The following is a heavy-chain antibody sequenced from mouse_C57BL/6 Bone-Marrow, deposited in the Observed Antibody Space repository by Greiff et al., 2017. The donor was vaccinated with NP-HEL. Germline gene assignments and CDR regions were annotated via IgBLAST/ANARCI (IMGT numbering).Heavy chain of an antibody. CDR2: IWWVDDK. J-gene: IGHJ1*03. V-gene: IGHV8-8*01. CDR3: ARIGDYDGDWYFDV. D-gene: IGHD2-4*01. Sequence: QVTLKVSGPGILQPSQTLSLTCSFSGFSLSTFGMGVGWIRQPSGKGLEWLAPIWWVDDKYYNPALKSRLTISKDTSKKQVFLKIANVDTAATATYYCARIGDYDGDWYFDVWVTGTTVTVSS. CDR1: GFSLSTFGMG.